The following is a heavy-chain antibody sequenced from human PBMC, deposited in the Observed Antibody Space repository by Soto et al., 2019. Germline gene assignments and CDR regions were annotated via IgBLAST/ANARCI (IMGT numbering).Heavy chain of an antibody. CDR2: ILYDGSNK. V-gene: IGHV3-30*03. Sequence: GGSLRLCCGASGFTFSNFGMHWVRKTAEEWLEWVALILYDGSNKYYADSVKGRFTISRDNSKNTLYLQVSSLRAEDTAVYYCAISRDAYNFYFYYGMDVWGQGTTVTV. D-gene: IGHD2-2*01. J-gene: IGHJ6*02. CDR3: AISRDAYNFYFYYGMDV. CDR1: GFTFSNFG.